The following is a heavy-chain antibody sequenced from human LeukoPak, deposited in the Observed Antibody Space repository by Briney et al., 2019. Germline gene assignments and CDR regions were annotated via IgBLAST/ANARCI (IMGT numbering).Heavy chain of an antibody. CDR1: GFTFSSYG. D-gene: IGHD3-9*01. J-gene: IGHJ3*02. CDR2: IWYDGSNK. CDR3: ARGLTGYYADAFDI. V-gene: IGHV3-33*01. Sequence: GRSLRLSCAASGFTFSSYGMHWVRQAPGKGLEWVAVIWYDGSNKYYADSVKGRFAISRDNSKNTLYLQMNSLRAEDTAVYYCARGLTGYYADAFDIWGQGTMVTVSS.